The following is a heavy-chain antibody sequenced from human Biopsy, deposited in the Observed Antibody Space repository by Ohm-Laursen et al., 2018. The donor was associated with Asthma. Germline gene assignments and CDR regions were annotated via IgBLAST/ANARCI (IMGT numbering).Heavy chain of an antibody. Sequence: SVRVSCKSLGGTFNTYVIGWVRQAPGQGLEWMGGINSVFGTTTYPQKFQDRVTITADDSTSTVYMELSSLRSEDTAVYYCARKAGSCISRTCYSLDFWGQGTLVTVSS. J-gene: IGHJ4*02. CDR3: ARKAGSCISRTCYSLDF. V-gene: IGHV1-69*13. CDR1: GGTFNTYV. D-gene: IGHD2-2*01. CDR2: INSVFGTT.